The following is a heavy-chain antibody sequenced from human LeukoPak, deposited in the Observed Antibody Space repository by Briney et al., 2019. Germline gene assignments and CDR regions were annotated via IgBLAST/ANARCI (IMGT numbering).Heavy chain of an antibody. Sequence: PGGSLRLSCAASGFTFSSYWMHWVRQAPGKGLVWVSRINSDGSSTSYADSVKGRFTISRDNAKNTLYLQMNSLRAEDTAVYYCARGPNYYDKSVAFDIWGQGTMVTVSS. CDR2: INSDGSST. J-gene: IGHJ3*02. V-gene: IGHV3-74*01. D-gene: IGHD3-22*01. CDR1: GFTFSSYW. CDR3: ARGPNYYDKSVAFDI.